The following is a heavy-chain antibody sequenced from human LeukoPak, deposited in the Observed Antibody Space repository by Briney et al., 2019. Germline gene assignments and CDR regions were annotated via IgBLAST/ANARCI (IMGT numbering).Heavy chain of an antibody. V-gene: IGHV3-23*01. CDR2: ISSSSDQT. CDR1: GFTVSSNY. D-gene: IGHD5-18*01. Sequence: GGSLRPSCAASGFTVSSNYMSWVRQAPGKGLEWVSAISSSSDQTYYTDSVKGRLTISRDNSKSTLYLQMNSLGVDDTAVYYCAKGGYSSPNSYFDFWGQGTLVTVSS. J-gene: IGHJ4*02. CDR3: AKGGYSSPNSYFDF.